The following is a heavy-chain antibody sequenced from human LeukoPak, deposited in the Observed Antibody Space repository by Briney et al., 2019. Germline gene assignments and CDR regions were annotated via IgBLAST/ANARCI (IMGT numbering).Heavy chain of an antibody. CDR3: AKAIGYRSSWYYFDY. J-gene: IGHJ4*02. D-gene: IGHD6-13*01. CDR2: ISGSGGST. CDR1: GFTFSSYA. V-gene: IGHV3-23*01. Sequence: GGSLRLSCAASGFTFSSYAMSWVRQAPGKGLEWVSAISGSGGSTYYADSVKGRFTISRDNSKNTLFLQMNSLRAEDTAVYYCAKAIGYRSSWYYFDYWGQGTLVTVSS.